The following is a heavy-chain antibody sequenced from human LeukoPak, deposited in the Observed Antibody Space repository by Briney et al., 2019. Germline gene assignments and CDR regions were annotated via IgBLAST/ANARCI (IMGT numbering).Heavy chain of an antibody. Sequence: ASVKVSCKASGYTFTSYDINWVRQATGQGLEWMGWMNPNSGNTGYAQKFQGRVTMTRNTSISTAYMELSSLRSEDTAVYYCAKEVAARSYYFDYWGQGTLVTVSS. CDR1: GYTFTSYD. CDR3: AKEVAARSYYFDY. D-gene: IGHD6-6*01. V-gene: IGHV1-8*01. J-gene: IGHJ4*02. CDR2: MNPNSGNT.